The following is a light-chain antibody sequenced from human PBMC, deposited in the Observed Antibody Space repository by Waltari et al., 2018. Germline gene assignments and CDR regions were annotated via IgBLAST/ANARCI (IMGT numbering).Light chain of an antibody. J-gene: IGKJ3*01. V-gene: IGKV3-20*01. CDR2: GTS. Sequence: ETVLMQSPCTLSLSPGESASLSCRASQRFYHAYLAWYQQNPGRPPRLLMYGTSTRATGIPDRFSGSGSGTDCTLTISRLEPEDFSVYYCQQDGGSQGGFTFGPGTKVDIK. CDR1: QRFYHAY. CDR3: QQDGGSQGGFT.